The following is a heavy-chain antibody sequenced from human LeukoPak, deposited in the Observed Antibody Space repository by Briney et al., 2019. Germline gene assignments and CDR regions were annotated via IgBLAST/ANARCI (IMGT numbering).Heavy chain of an antibody. CDR2: MNPNSGNT. CDR1: GYTFTGYY. J-gene: IGHJ4*02. Sequence: ASVKVSCKASGYTFTGYYMHWVRQATGQGLEWMGWMNPNSGNTGYAQKFQGRVTMTRNTSISTAYMELSSLRSEDTAVYYCAAYYYDSSGFDYWGQGTLVTVSS. V-gene: IGHV1-8*02. D-gene: IGHD3-22*01. CDR3: AAYYYDSSGFDY.